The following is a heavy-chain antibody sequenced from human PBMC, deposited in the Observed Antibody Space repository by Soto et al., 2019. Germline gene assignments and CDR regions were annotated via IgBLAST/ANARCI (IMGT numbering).Heavy chain of an antibody. CDR2: IYYSGST. Sequence: PSETLSLTCTVSGGSISSGGYYWSWIRQHPGKGLEWIGYIYYSGSTYYNPSLKSRVTISVDTSKNQFSLKLSSVTAADTAVYYCASEEGSYFDILSCPYYNYVYYYGMDVWGQGTTVTVSS. CDR1: GGSISSGGYY. V-gene: IGHV4-31*03. D-gene: IGHD3-9*01. J-gene: IGHJ6*02. CDR3: ASEEGSYFDILSCPYYNYVYYYGMDV.